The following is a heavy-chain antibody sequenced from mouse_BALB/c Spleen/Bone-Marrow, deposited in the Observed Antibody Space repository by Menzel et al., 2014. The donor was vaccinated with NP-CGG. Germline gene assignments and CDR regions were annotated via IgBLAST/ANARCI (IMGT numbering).Heavy chain of an antibody. CDR1: GFTFSSYG. J-gene: IGHJ2*01. CDR2: INTNGGNT. V-gene: IGHV5-6-3*01. CDR3: ARGLDY. Sequence: EVQLVESGGGLAQPGGSLKLSCAASGFTFSSYGMSWVRQTPDKWLELVATINTNGGNTYYPDSVKGRFTISRDNAKNTLYLQMSSLKSEDTAMYYCARGLDYWGQGTTLTVSS.